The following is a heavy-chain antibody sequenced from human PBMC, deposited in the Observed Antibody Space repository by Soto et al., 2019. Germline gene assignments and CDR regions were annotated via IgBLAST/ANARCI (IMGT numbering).Heavy chain of an antibody. V-gene: IGHV4-38-2*01. CDR1: GYSISSGYY. Sequence: PSETLSLTCAVSGYSISSGYYWGWIRQPPGKGLEWIGSIYHSGSTYYNPSLKSRVTISVDTSKNQFSLKLSSVTAADTAVYYCARWRIVVVPAAIPLWFDPWGQGALVTVSS. CDR3: ARWRIVVVPAAIPLWFDP. J-gene: IGHJ5*02. CDR2: IYHSGST. D-gene: IGHD2-2*02.